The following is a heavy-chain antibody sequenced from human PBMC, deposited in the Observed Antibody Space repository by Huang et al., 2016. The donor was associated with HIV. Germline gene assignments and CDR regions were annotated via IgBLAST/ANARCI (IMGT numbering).Heavy chain of an antibody. CDR3: ARGRGSSWSLFDT. D-gene: IGHD6-13*01. V-gene: IGHV4-34*02. Sequence: QVQLEQWGARLLKPSETLSLTCAVYGESLSDFFWSWIRQPPGKGLEWIGEINQSGRTNYNPSLKGRVTIAVDTSKKQFSLKLKSVTAADTSMYYCARGRGSSWSLFDTWGQGSLVTVFS. J-gene: IGHJ4*02. CDR2: INQSGRT. CDR1: GESLSDFF.